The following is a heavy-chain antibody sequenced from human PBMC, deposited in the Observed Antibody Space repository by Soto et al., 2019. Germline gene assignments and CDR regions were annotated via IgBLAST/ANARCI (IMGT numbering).Heavy chain of an antibody. Sequence: PSETLSLTCTVSGGSISSYYWSWIRQPPGKGLEWIGYIYYSGSTNYNPSLKSRVTISVDTSKNQFSLKLSSVTAANTAVYYCARAHYGDYGYGIDVWGQGTTVTVSS. CDR3: ARAHYGDYGYGIDV. CDR1: GGSISSYY. CDR2: IYYSGST. D-gene: IGHD4-17*01. V-gene: IGHV4-59*01. J-gene: IGHJ6*02.